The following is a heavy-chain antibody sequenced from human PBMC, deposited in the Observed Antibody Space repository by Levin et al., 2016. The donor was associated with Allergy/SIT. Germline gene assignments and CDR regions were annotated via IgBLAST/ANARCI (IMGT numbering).Heavy chain of an antibody. CDR1: GFTFSSYA. J-gene: IGHJ4*02. V-gene: IGHV3-23*01. Sequence: ETLSLTCAASGFTFSSYAMSWVRQAPGKGLEWVSAISGSGGSTYYADSVKGRFTISRDNAKNTLYLQMNSLRAEDTAVYYCTRVRNGDYGRFDFWGQGTLVTVSS. CDR3: TRVRNGDYGRFDF. D-gene: IGHD4-17*01. CDR2: ISGSGGST.